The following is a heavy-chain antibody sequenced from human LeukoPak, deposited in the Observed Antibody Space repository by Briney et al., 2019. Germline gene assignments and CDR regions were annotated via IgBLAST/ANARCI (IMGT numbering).Heavy chain of an antibody. D-gene: IGHD6-13*01. Sequence: GASVKVSCKASGYTFTSYGISWVRQAPGQGLEWMGWISAYNGNTNYAQKLQGRVTMTTDTSTSTAYMELRSLRSDDTAVYYCASSVIAAGKVWFDPWGQGTLVTVSS. CDR1: GYTFTSYG. CDR2: ISAYNGNT. V-gene: IGHV1-18*01. CDR3: ASSVIAAGKVWFDP. J-gene: IGHJ5*02.